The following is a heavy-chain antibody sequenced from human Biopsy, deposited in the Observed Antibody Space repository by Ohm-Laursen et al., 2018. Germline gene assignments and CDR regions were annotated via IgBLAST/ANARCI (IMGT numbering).Heavy chain of an antibody. CDR1: GGSFTDFY. CDR3: ARAKLEPVYYYYGMDV. CDR2: VNHIGNA. Sequence: TLSLTCGVYGGSFTDFYWNWIRQSPGKGLEWIGDVNHIGNADYNPSLRRRVSISVDTSKNQFSLTLTSLTATDTAVYYCARAKLEPVYYYYGMDVWGQGTTVTVSS. V-gene: IGHV4-34*01. J-gene: IGHJ6*02. D-gene: IGHD1-1*01.